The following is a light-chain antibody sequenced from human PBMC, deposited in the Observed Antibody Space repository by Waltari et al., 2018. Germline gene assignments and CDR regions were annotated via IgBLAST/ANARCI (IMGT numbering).Light chain of an antibody. V-gene: IGKV1-33*01. Sequence: DIQMTQSPSSLSASVGDRVTITCQASQDISNYLNWYQQKPGKAPKLLIYDASNLETGVPSRFSGSGSGTDFTFTISSLQPEDIATYYFQQYDNLLFTFGPGTKVYIK. J-gene: IGKJ3*01. CDR1: QDISNY. CDR2: DAS. CDR3: QQYDNLLFT.